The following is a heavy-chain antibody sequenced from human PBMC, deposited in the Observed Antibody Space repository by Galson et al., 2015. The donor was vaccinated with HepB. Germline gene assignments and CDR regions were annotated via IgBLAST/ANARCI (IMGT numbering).Heavy chain of an antibody. CDR1: GFTFRSYA. D-gene: IGHD3-22*01. V-gene: IGHV3-23*01. J-gene: IGHJ4*02. Sequence: SLRLSCAASGFTFRSYAMSWVRQTPRKGLEWVSGISAGGGSTYYAHSVKGRFTLSREDSKNTLYLQMNGLRVEDKAIYYCAKAPVGYYYDSRGFYTYFFDYWGQGTLVTVSS. CDR3: AKAPVGYYYDSRGFYTYFFDY. CDR2: ISAGGGST.